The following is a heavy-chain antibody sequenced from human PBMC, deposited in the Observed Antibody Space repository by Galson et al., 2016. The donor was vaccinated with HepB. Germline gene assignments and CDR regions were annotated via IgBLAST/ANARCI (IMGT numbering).Heavy chain of an antibody. CDR3: ARDYFGRDYGMDV. CDR2: ISAYNGNT. V-gene: IGHV1-18*01. CDR1: GYTFTRYG. Sequence: SVKVSCKASGYTFTRYGIRWVRQAPGQGLEWMGWISAYNGNTNYAQKLQGRVTMTTDTSTSTAYMELRSLRSDDTAVYYCARDYFGRDYGMDVWGQGTTVTVSS. J-gene: IGHJ6*02. D-gene: IGHD3-10*01.